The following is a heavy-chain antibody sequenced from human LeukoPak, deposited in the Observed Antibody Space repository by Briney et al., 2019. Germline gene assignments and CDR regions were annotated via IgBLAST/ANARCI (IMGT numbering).Heavy chain of an antibody. CDR1: GFTFSSYG. Sequence: GGSLRLSCAASGFTFSSYGMHWVRQAPGKGLEWVAVISYDGSNKYYADSVKGRFTISRDNSKNTLYLQMNSLRAEDTDVYYCAKDLLYYYGSGGVWGQGTTVTVSS. V-gene: IGHV3-30*18. D-gene: IGHD3-10*01. J-gene: IGHJ6*02. CDR3: AKDLLYYYGSGGV. CDR2: ISYDGSNK.